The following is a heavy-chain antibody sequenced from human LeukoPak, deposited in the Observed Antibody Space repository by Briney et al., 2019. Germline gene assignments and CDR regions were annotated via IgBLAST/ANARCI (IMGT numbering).Heavy chain of an antibody. J-gene: IGHJ4*02. Sequence: PGGSLRLSCVASGFTFSNAWMSWVRQAPGKGLEWVGRIRSKSNGGTTDCAAPVKGRFTISRDDSHNTLYLQMNSLKTEDTAVYYCATVGHSGYYDSNGYYYIDYWGQGTLVTVSS. D-gene: IGHD3-22*01. CDR1: GFTFSNAW. CDR3: ATVGHSGYYDSNGYYYIDY. V-gene: IGHV3-15*01. CDR2: IRSKSNGGTT.